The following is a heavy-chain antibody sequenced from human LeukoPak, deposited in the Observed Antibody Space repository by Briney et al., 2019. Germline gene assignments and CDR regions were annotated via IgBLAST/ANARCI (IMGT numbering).Heavy chain of an antibody. CDR1: GYTFTGYY. V-gene: IGHV1-2*06. D-gene: IGHD4-17*01. CDR2: INHNSGGT. CDR3: ARDGTTNIDY. J-gene: IGHJ4*02. Sequence: ASVKVSCKASGYTFTGYYMHWVRQAPGQGLKWMGRINHNSGGTNYAQKFQGRVTMTRDTSISTAYMELSRLRPDDTAVYYCARDGTTNIDYWGQGTLVTVSS.